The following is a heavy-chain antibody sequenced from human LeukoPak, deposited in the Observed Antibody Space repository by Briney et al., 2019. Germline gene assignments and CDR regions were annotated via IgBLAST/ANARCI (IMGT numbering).Heavy chain of an antibody. D-gene: IGHD6-13*01. V-gene: IGHV4-59*12. Sequence: SETLSLTCTVSGVSISSYYWSWIRQPPGKGLEWIGYVYYSGNTNYNPSLKSRATISRDTPKNHFSLKPTPLTAADAAVYYCARDKIAAAGYFDFWGQGTLVTVSS. CDR3: ARDKIAAAGYFDF. J-gene: IGHJ4*02. CDR1: GVSISSYY. CDR2: VYYSGNT.